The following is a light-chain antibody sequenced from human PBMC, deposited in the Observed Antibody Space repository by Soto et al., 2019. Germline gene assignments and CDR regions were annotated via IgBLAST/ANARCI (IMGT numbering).Light chain of an antibody. CDR2: RNN. J-gene: IGLJ2*01. V-gene: IGLV1-47*01. Sequence: QSVLTQPPSASGTPGQRVTISCSGSSSIVGSNYVYWYQQLPGTATKLLIYRNNQRPSGVPDRVSGSKSGTSASLAISGLRYEDEADYYCAAWDDSLRSVVFGGGTKLTVL. CDR1: SSIVGSNY. CDR3: AAWDDSLRSVV.